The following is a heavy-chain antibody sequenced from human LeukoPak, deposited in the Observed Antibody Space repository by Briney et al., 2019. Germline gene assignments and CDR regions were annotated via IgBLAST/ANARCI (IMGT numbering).Heavy chain of an antibody. V-gene: IGHV4-34*01. Sequence: SETLSLTCAVYGGSFSGYYWSWIRQPPGKGLEWIGEIHHSGSTNYNPSLKSRVTISVDTSKNQFSLKLSSVTAADTAVYYCARRLRVAVAGKGWFDPWGQGTLVTVSS. D-gene: IGHD6-19*01. CDR1: GGSFSGYY. CDR2: IHHSGST. CDR3: ARRLRVAVAGKGWFDP. J-gene: IGHJ5*02.